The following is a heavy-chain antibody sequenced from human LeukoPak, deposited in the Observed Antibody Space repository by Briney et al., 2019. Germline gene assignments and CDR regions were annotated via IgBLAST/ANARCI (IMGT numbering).Heavy chain of an antibody. V-gene: IGHV6-1*01. J-gene: IGHJ3*02. Sequence: SQTLSLTCAISGDCVSSNSAAWNWIRQSPSRGLEWLGRTYYRSKWSIGYAVSVKSRITITPDTSKNQFSLHLNSVTPEDTAVYYCARTQDITVTGIVAFDIWGQGTMVTVSS. CDR1: GDCVSSNSAA. CDR3: ARTQDITVTGIVAFDI. D-gene: IGHD2-21*02. CDR2: TYYRSKWSI.